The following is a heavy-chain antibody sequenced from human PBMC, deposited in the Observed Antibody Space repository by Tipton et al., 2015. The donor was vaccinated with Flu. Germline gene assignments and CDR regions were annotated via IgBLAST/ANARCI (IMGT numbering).Heavy chain of an antibody. V-gene: IGHV3-7*03. CDR3: GRALGGAAAL. Sequence: SLRLSCAASGFTFSTYWMHWVRQAPGKGLEWVANIKQDGSEKYYVDSEKGRFTISRDNAKNSLYLQMNSLRAEDTAVYYCGRALGGAAALWGQGTMVTVSS. CDR1: GFTFSTYW. D-gene: IGHD6-13*01. CDR2: IKQDGSEK. J-gene: IGHJ3*01.